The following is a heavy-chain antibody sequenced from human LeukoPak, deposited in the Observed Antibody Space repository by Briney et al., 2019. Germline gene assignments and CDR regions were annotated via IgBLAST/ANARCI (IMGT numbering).Heavy chain of an antibody. Sequence: SETLSLTCTVSGVSISSAGYWSWIRPYPGKGLEWIGYIYFSGSTYCNPSLKSRVTISVDTSKNHFSLKLSSVTAADTAVYYCARVPPDYGDYVRAFDIWGQGTKVTVSS. D-gene: IGHD4-17*01. CDR1: GVSISSAGY. V-gene: IGHV4-31*03. J-gene: IGHJ3*02. CDR2: IYFSGST. CDR3: ARVPPDYGDYVRAFDI.